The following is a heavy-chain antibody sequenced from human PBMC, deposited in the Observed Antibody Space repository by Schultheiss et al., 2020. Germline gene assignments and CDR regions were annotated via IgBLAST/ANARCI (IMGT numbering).Heavy chain of an antibody. CDR1: GFTFSTYW. CDR3: VRGPSDGKGTDY. V-gene: IGHV3-74*03. D-gene: IGHD2-21*02. Sequence: GESLKISCAASGFTFSTYWMHWVRQVPGKGLVSVSEINGGGSVTKYADSVKGRFTISRDNAKNTLHLQMNSLRAEDTAVYYCVRGPSDGKGTDYWGQGTLVTVSS. J-gene: IGHJ4*02. CDR2: INGGGSVT.